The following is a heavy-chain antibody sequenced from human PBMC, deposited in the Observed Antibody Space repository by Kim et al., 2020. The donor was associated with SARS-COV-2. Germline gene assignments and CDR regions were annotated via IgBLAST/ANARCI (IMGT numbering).Heavy chain of an antibody. CDR3: ARRETYYYDSSGYWTYYYGMDV. V-gene: IGHV1-69*13. Sequence: SVKVSCKASGGTFSSYAISWVRQAPGQGLEWMGGIIPIFGTANYAQKFQGRVTITADESTSTAYMELSSLRSEDTAVYYCARRETYYYDSSGYWTYYYGMDVWGQGTTVTVSS. D-gene: IGHD3-22*01. CDR1: GGTFSSYA. CDR2: IIPIFGTA. J-gene: IGHJ6*02.